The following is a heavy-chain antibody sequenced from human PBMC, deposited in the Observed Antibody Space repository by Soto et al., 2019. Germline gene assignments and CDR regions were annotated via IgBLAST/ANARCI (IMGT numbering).Heavy chain of an antibody. Sequence: SSETLSLTCTVSGGSISSGGYYWSWIRQHPGKGLEWIGYIYYSGSTYYNPSLKSRVTISVDMSKNQFSLKLSSVTAADTAVYYCARGGIAAAAPPDYWGQGTLVTVSS. CDR3: ARGGIAAAAPPDY. V-gene: IGHV4-31*03. D-gene: IGHD6-13*01. CDR2: IYYSGST. CDR1: GGSISSGGYY. J-gene: IGHJ4*02.